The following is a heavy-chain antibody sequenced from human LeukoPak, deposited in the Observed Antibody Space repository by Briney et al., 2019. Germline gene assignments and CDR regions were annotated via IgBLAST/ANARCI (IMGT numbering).Heavy chain of an antibody. Sequence: GGSLRLSCAASGFTVSSNYMSWVRQAPGKGLEWVSIIYSGGATYYADSVKGRFTISRDSSKNTLYLQMNSLRADDTAVYYCARDRYTAMVTAVDYWGQGTLVTVSS. CDR1: GFTVSSNY. J-gene: IGHJ4*02. D-gene: IGHD5-18*01. CDR3: ARDRYTAMVTAVDY. V-gene: IGHV3-53*01. CDR2: IYSGGAT.